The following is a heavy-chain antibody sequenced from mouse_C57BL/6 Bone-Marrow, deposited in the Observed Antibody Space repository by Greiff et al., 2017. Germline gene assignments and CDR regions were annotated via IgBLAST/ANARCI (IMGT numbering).Heavy chain of an antibody. CDR2: ISNLAYSI. CDR1: GFTFSDYG. CDR3: ARQRNYYWYFDV. Sequence: EVQGVESGGGLVQPGGSLKLSCAASGFTFSDYGMAWVRPAPRKGPAWVAFISNLAYSIYYADTVTGRFTISRENAKNTLYLEMSSLRSEDTAMYYCARQRNYYWYFDVWGTGTTVTVSS. V-gene: IGHV5-15*01. J-gene: IGHJ1*03.